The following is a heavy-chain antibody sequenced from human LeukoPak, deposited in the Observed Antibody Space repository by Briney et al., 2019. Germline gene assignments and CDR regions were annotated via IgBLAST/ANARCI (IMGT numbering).Heavy chain of an antibody. V-gene: IGHV4-39*07. CDR3: ARDGAGGSSWYGFDY. Sequence: SETLSLTCTVSGGSITSSSYYWGWIRQYPGKGLEWVGSIYYSGSTYYNPSLKSRVTISVDTSKKQFSLKLSSVTAADTAVYYCARDGAGGSSWYGFDYWGQGTLVTVSS. CDR2: IYYSGST. CDR1: GGSITSSSYY. J-gene: IGHJ4*02. D-gene: IGHD6-13*01.